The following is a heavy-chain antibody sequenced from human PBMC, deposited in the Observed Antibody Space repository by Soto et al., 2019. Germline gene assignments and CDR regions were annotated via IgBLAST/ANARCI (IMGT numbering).Heavy chain of an antibody. J-gene: IGHJ5*02. CDR3: VKVPYSSGWYEFDP. CDR2: ISSNGGST. Sequence: GGSLRLSCSASGFTFSSYAMHWVRQAPGKGLEYVSAISSNGGSTYYADSVKGRFTISRDNSKNTLYLQMSSLRAEDTAVYYCVKVPYSSGWYEFDPWGQGTLVTVPS. V-gene: IGHV3-64D*06. CDR1: GFTFSSYA. D-gene: IGHD6-19*01.